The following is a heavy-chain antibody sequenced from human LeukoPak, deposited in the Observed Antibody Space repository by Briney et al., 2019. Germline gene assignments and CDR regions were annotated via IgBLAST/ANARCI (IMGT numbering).Heavy chain of an antibody. D-gene: IGHD3-22*01. CDR3: AKASTRSFTSGYYGDAFDI. CDR2: ISWNSGTI. V-gene: IGHV3-9*03. Sequence: GGSLRLSCAASGFTFDDYAMHWVRQAPGKGLEWASGISWNSGTIAYADSVKGRFTISRDNAKNSLYLQMNSLRAEDMALYYWAKASTRSFTSGYYGDAFDIWGQGTMVSVSS. CDR1: GFTFDDYA. J-gene: IGHJ3*02.